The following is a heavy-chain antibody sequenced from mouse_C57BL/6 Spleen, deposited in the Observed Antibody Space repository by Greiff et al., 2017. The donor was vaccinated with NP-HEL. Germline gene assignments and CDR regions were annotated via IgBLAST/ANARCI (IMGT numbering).Heavy chain of an antibody. D-gene: IGHD3-2*02. Sequence: QVQLQQSGPGLVAPSQSLSITCTVSGFSLTSYAISWVRQPPGKGLAWLGVIWTGGGTNYNSALKSRLSISKDNSKSQVFLKMNSLQTDDTARYYCARNWVDSSGYEIYYYAMDYWGQGTSVTVSS. CDR3: ARNWVDSSGYEIYYYAMDY. J-gene: IGHJ4*01. CDR1: GFSLTSYA. V-gene: IGHV2-9-1*01. CDR2: IWTGGGT.